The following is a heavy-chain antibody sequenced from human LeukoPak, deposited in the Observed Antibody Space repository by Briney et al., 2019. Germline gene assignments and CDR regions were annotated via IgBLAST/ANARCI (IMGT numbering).Heavy chain of an antibody. CDR1: GYTFTSYG. CDR2: ISAYNGNT. Sequence: ASVKVSCKASGYTFTSYGISWVRQAPGQGLEWMGWISAYNGNTNYAQKLQGRVTMTTDTSTSTAYTELRSLRSDDTAVYYCARVGDTAMDFDYWGQGTLVTVSS. J-gene: IGHJ4*02. V-gene: IGHV1-18*01. CDR3: ARVGDTAMDFDY. D-gene: IGHD5-18*01.